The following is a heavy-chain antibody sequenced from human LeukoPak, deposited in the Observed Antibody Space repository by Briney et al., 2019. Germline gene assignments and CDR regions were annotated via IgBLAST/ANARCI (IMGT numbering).Heavy chain of an antibody. V-gene: IGHV3-23*01. D-gene: IGHD2-2*01. Sequence: GGSLRLSCAASGFTFSSYAMSWVRLAPGKGLEWVSGISGSGSSTYYADSVKGRFTISRDNSKNTLYLQMNSLRAEDTAIYYCAKGGDVIVAVATLDHWGQGTRVTVSS. CDR3: AKGGDVIVAVATLDH. J-gene: IGHJ4*02. CDR1: GFTFSSYA. CDR2: ISGSGSST.